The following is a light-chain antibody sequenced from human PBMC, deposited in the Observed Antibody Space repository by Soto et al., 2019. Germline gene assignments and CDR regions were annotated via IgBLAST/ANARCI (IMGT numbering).Light chain of an antibody. J-gene: IGKJ1*01. Sequence: TQSPRSLPVTPGEPASMSCRASQSLHSNGINYLHWYQQKPGKAPKLLIYDASSLESGVPSRFSGSGSGTEFTLTISSLQPDDFATYYCQQFRTFGQGTKVDIK. V-gene: IGKV1-5*01. CDR2: DAS. CDR1: QSLHSNGINY. CDR3: QQFRT.